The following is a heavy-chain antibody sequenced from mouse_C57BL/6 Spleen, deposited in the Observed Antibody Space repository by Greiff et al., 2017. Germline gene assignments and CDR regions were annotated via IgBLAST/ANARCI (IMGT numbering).Heavy chain of an antibody. V-gene: IGHV1-81*01. D-gene: IGHD1-1*01. CDR1: GYTFTSYG. CDR3: ARSYYYGSSSYYFDY. CDR2: IYPSSGNT. Sequence: VKLQEPGAELARPGASVKLSCKASGYTFTSYGIRWVKQRTGQGLEWIGEIYPSSGNTYYNEKFKGKATLTADESSSTAYMELRSLTSEDSAVYFCARSYYYGSSSYYFDYWGQGTTLTVSS. J-gene: IGHJ2*01.